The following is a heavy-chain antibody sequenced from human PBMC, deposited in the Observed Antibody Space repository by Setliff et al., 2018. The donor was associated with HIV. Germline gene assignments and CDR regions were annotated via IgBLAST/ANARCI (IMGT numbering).Heavy chain of an antibody. D-gene: IGHD6-19*01. CDR1: GGSISSYY. CDR2: IYYSGSS. J-gene: IGHJ4*02. Sequence: PSETLSLTCTVSGGSISSYYWSWIRQPPGKGLEWIGYIYYSGSSKNTPSLKSRVTISVDTPKNEFSLKWRSMTAADTAVYYCARGIAVAGPYFDYGGQGTLVTVS. V-gene: IGHV4-59*01. CDR3: ARGIAVAGPYFDY.